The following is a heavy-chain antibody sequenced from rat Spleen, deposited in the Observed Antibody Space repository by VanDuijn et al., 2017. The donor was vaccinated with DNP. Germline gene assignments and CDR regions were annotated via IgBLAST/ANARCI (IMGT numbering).Heavy chain of an antibody. J-gene: IGHJ1*01. CDR2: ISYDGSSP. CDR3: ARHWYFDF. V-gene: IGHV5-7*01. CDR1: GFTFSDYN. Sequence: EVQLVESGGGLVQPGRSLKLSCAASGFTFSDYNMAWVRQAPKKGLEWVATISYDGSSPYYRDSVKGRFTISRDNAKSTLYLQRDSLRSEDTAPYYCARHWYFDFWGPGTMVTVSS.